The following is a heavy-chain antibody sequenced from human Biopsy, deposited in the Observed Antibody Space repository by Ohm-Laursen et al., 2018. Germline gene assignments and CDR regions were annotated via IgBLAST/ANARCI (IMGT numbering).Heavy chain of an antibody. V-gene: IGHV4-59*08. Sequence: SDTLSLTCDVSGGAINNYYWSWIRQPPGKGLEWIGDVYYSGSTNRNPSLKSRVTILVDTSKNQFSLKLNSVTAADTAVYYCGRREVVITHDAFDTWSQGTMVTVSS. CDR2: VYYSGST. CDR1: GGAINNYY. J-gene: IGHJ3*02. CDR3: GRREVVITHDAFDT. D-gene: IGHD3-22*01.